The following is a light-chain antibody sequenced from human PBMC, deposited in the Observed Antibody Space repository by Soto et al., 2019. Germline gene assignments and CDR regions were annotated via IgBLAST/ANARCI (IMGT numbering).Light chain of an antibody. J-gene: IGLJ1*01. CDR1: SSDVGNYNY. CDR2: LVS. CDR3: CSYAGSYIYV. V-gene: IGLV2-11*01. Sequence: QSALTQPRSVSGSPGQSVTISCTGTSSDVGNYNYVSWYQQHPGKAPKLMIYLVSKRPSGVPDRFSGSKSGNTASLIITGLQAEDEADYYCCSYAGSYIYVFGTGTKVTVL.